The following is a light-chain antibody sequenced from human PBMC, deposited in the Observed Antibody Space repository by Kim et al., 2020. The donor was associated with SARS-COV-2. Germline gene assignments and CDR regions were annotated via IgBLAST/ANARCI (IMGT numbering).Light chain of an antibody. CDR3: QVWDRTTG. Sequence: SYELTQPPSMSVALGQTATITCGGDNIENKNVHWYQQKPGQAPVLVIYRDINRPSGIPERFSGSNSGNAATLTISRAQAGDEADYFCQVWDRTTGFGGGT. CDR2: RDI. J-gene: IGLJ2*01. CDR1: NIENKN. V-gene: IGLV3-9*01.